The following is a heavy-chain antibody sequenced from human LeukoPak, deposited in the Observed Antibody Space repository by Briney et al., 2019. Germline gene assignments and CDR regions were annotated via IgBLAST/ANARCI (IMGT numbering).Heavy chain of an antibody. J-gene: IGHJ4*02. CDR2: ISTSSSYI. CDR1: GFTFSAYS. V-gene: IGHV3-21*01. Sequence: PGGSLRLSCAASGFTFSAYSMNWVRQAPGKGLEWVSSISTSSSYIYYADSVKGRFTVSRDNAKNSLFLQMNSLRAEDTALYYCARGFVLGAAKNYFDYWGQGALVTVSS. D-gene: IGHD2-21*02. CDR3: ARGFVLGAAKNYFDY.